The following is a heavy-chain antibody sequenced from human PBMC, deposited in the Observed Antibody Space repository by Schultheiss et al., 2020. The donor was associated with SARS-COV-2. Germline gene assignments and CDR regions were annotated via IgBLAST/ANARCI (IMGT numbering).Heavy chain of an antibody. Sequence: GGSLRLSCAASGFTFSSYAMHWVRQAPGKGLEWVAVISYDGSNKYYADSVKGRFTISRDNSKNTLNLQMNSLRAEDTAVYYCAREPGVVVPAAHGAFDIWGQGTMVTVSS. D-gene: IGHD2-2*01. J-gene: IGHJ3*02. CDR3: AREPGVVVPAAHGAFDI. CDR2: ISYDGSNK. CDR1: GFTFSSYA. V-gene: IGHV3-30*04.